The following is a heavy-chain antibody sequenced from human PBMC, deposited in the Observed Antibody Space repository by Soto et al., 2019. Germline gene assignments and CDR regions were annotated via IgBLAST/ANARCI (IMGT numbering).Heavy chain of an antibody. CDR3: GSVFEI. CDR1: GFTLSGYW. V-gene: IGHV3-74*01. J-gene: IGHJ4*01. D-gene: IGHD3-3*01. Sequence: HPGGSLRLSCAASGFTLSGYWIHWVRQAPGEGLVWVSGINRDGSSTFYADSVKGRFTISRDDAKNMVYLQMNTLRVEDTAVYYCGSVFEIWGQGTLVTVSS. CDR2: INRDGSST.